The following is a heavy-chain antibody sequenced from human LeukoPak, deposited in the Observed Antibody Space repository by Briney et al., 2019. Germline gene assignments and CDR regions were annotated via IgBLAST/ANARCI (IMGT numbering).Heavy chain of an antibody. Sequence: GGSLRLSCATSGFTFSTCGMSWVRQAPGKGLEWVAAISSSGGSTYYADSVKGRFAISRENSKNTLYLQMNTLRAEDTAVYYCAKGLRLGSDDSSGWDYWGQGTLVTVSS. V-gene: IGHV3-23*01. J-gene: IGHJ4*02. CDR1: GFTFSTCG. CDR2: ISSSGGST. D-gene: IGHD3-22*01. CDR3: AKGLRLGSDDSSGWDY.